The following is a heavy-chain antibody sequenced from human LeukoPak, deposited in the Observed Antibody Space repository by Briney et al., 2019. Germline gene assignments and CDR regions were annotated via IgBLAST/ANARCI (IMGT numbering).Heavy chain of an antibody. CDR2: IWYDGSNK. D-gene: IGHD5-24*01. V-gene: IGHV3-33*01. CDR1: GFTFSSYG. J-gene: IGHJ4*02. Sequence: GGSLSLSCAASGFTFSSYGMHWVRQAPGKGLEWVAVIWYDGSNKYYADSVKGRFTISRDNSKNTLYLQMNSLRAEDTAAYYCARDLQSNFDYWGQGTLVTVSS. CDR3: ARDLQSNFDY.